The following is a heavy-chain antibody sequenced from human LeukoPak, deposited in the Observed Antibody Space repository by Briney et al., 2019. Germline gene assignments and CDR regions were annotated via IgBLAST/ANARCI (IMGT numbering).Heavy chain of an antibody. D-gene: IGHD7-27*01. Sequence: ASVKVSCKAFGYAFNNYFGHWVRQAPGQGLEWMGIINPYGGSTSYAPKFQGRVTMTRDTSTSTVYMELRSLRSEDTAVYYCARLGNSQTQRAFDIWGQGTMVSVSS. CDR1: GYAFNNYF. V-gene: IGHV1-46*02. CDR2: INPYGGST. J-gene: IGHJ3*02. CDR3: ARLGNSQTQRAFDI.